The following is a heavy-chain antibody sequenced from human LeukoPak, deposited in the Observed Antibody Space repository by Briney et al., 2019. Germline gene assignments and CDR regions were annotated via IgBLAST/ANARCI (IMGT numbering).Heavy chain of an antibody. D-gene: IGHD5-18*01. CDR3: ARGYRYASPSEAYYFTT. J-gene: IGHJ4*02. V-gene: IGHV1-46*01. CDR2: INPSGGST. CDR1: GYTFTSYY. Sequence: ASVKVSCMASGYTFTSYYMHWVRQAPGQGLEWMGIINPSGGSTSYAQKFQGRVTMTRDTSTSTVYVELSSLRSEDTAVYYCARGYRYASPSEAYYFTTGAREPWSPSPQ.